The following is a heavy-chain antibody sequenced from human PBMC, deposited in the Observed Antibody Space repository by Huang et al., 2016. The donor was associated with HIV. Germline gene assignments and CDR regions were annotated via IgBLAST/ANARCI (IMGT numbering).Heavy chain of an antibody. CDR3: ARAKDTWDAYDI. CDR2: ISNDGSNN. Sequence: QVQLVESGGGVVQPGRSLRLSFAASGFPFNNHAMHWVRQAPGKGLDWVAFISNDGSNNYYAASVKGRFTISRDSSKSTLFLHMTSLRTEDTAVYYCARAKDTWDAYDIWGQGTMVIVSS. J-gene: IGHJ3*02. V-gene: IGHV3-30-3*01. CDR1: GFPFNNHA. D-gene: IGHD5-18*01.